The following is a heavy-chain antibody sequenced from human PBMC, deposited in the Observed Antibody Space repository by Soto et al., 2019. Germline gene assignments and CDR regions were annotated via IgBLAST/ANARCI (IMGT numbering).Heavy chain of an antibody. Sequence: AASVKVSCKASGYTFTSYGISWVRQAPGQGLEWMGWISAYNGNTNYAASVKGRFTISRDDSKSIAYLQMNSLKTEDTAVYYCTVTVTPRYWGQGTLVTVSS. D-gene: IGHD2-21*02. CDR3: TVTVTPRY. J-gene: IGHJ4*02. CDR1: GYTFTSYG. V-gene: IGHV1-18*01. CDR2: ISAYNGNT.